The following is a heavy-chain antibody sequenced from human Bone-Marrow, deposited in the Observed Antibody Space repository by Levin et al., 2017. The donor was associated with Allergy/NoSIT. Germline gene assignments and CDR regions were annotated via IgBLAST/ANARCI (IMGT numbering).Heavy chain of an antibody. V-gene: IGHV3-53*01. D-gene: IGHD6-13*01. CDR3: AREGSWSSTWLGNYYFDC. J-gene: IGHJ4*02. CDR1: EFTVRTNY. Sequence: GESLKISCATSEFTVRTNYMSWVRQASGKGLEWVSVIYGGNSTYYADSVKGRFTISRDNVKKSLFLQMNSLRGEDTAVYYCAREGSWSSTWLGNYYFDCWGQGTLVTVSS. CDR2: IYGGNST.